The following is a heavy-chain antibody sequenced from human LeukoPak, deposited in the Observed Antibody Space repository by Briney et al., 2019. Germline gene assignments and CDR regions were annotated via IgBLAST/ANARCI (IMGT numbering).Heavy chain of an antibody. Sequence: SETLSLTCAVYGGSFSGYYWSWIRQPPGKGLEWIGEISHSGSTNYNPSLKSRVTISVDTSKNQFSLKLSSVTAADTAVYYCARGRAPDYWGQGTLVTVSS. CDR1: GGSFSGYY. CDR3: ARGRAPDY. CDR2: ISHSGST. V-gene: IGHV4-34*01. J-gene: IGHJ4*02.